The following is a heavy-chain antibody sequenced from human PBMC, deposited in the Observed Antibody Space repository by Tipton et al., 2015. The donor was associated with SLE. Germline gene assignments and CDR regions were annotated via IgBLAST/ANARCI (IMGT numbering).Heavy chain of an antibody. J-gene: IGHJ4*02. V-gene: IGHV3-73*01. CDR2: IRSKANSYAT. CDR3: TIVGATTSPRFDY. D-gene: IGHD1-26*01. Sequence: SLRLSCAASGFTFSGSAMHWVRQASGKGLEWVGRIRSKANSYATAYAASVKGRFTISRDDSKNTAYLQMNSLKTEDTAVYYCTIVGATTSPRFDYWGQGTLVTVSS. CDR1: GFTFSGSA.